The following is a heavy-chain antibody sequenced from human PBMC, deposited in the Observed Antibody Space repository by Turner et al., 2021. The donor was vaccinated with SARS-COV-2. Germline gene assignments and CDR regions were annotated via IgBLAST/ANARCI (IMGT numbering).Heavy chain of an antibody. D-gene: IGHD1-26*01. V-gene: IGHV3-48*03. CDR2: ISGSGSTI. J-gene: IGHJ4*02. Sequence: EVQLVESGGVLVPPGGSLRLSCAASGFTFSSYDMNWVRQAPGKGLEWVSYISGSGSTIYYGDSMKGRVAVSRDNAKNSLYLQVNSLRVEDTAVYYCARGRSWNYWGQGTLITVSS. CDR3: ARGRSWNY. CDR1: GFTFSSYD.